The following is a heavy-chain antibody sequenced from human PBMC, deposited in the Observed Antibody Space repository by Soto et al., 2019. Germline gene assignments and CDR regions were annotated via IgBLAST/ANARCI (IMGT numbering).Heavy chain of an antibody. Sequence: SETLSLTCTVSGGSISSYYWSWIRQPAGKGMEWIGRIHTTDGTNYNPSLKSRVTMSIDTSNNQYSLKLSSLTAADTAVYYCARALSSAAGLYFDFWGQGTLVTVSS. CDR3: ARALSSAAGLYFDF. CDR2: IHTTDGT. V-gene: IGHV4-4*07. D-gene: IGHD6-13*01. J-gene: IGHJ4*02. CDR1: GGSISSYY.